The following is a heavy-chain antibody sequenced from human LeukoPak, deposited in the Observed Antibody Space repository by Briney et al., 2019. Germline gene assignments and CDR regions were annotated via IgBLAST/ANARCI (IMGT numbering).Heavy chain of an antibody. J-gene: IGHJ4*02. V-gene: IGHV4-39*01. D-gene: IGHD6-13*01. CDR3: ARHRGIAATGFEY. Sequence: SETLSLTCTVSGGSISRSSYYWGWIRQPPGKGLEWIGSIYYSGSTFYSPSLKSRVIISVDTSKNQFSLKLSSVTAADTAVYSCARHRGIAATGFEYWGQGTLVTVSS. CDR2: IYYSGST. CDR1: GGSISRSSYY.